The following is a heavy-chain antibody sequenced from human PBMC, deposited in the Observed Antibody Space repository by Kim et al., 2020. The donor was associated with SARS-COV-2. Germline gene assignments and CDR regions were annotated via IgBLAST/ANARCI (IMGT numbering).Heavy chain of an antibody. Sequence: SETLSLTCTASGGSISSYYWSWIRQPAGKGLEWIGRIYTSGSTNYNPSLKSRVTMSVETSKNQFSLKLSSVTAADTAVYYCARAGMGAAAGYWYFDLWGRGTLGTVSS. D-gene: IGHD6-13*01. J-gene: IGHJ2*01. CDR3: ARAGMGAAAGYWYFDL. CDR2: IYTSGST. V-gene: IGHV4-4*07. CDR1: GGSISSYY.